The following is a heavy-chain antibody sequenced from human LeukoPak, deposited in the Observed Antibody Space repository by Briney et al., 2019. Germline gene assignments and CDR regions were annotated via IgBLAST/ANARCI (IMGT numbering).Heavy chain of an antibody. V-gene: IGHV4-61*02. CDR3: ARGLGTWTY. J-gene: IGHJ4*02. CDR1: GGSISSGSYY. D-gene: IGHD3/OR15-3a*01. Sequence: SETLSLTCTVSGGSISSGSYYWSWIRQPAGKGLEWIGRIYSSGSTDYNPSLKSRVTISVDTSKNQFSLKLSSVTAADTAVYYCARGLGTWTYWGQGTLVTVSS. CDR2: IYSSGST.